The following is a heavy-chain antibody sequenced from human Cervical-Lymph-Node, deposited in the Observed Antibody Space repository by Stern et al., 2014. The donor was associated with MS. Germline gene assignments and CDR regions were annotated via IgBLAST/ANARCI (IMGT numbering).Heavy chain of an antibody. CDR2: ISVSGSNI. Sequence: VQLVQSGGGLVKPGGSLRFSCEASGFTLTDYHMRWIRQAPGKGLEWVSYISVSGSNIYYADSVRGRFTISRDNAKNSLYLQMNSLRDDDTAVYYCARDLVVATNYYYGMDVWGQGTTVIVSS. V-gene: IGHV3-11*01. D-gene: IGHD5-12*01. CDR1: GFTLTDYH. CDR3: ARDLVVATNYYYGMDV. J-gene: IGHJ6*02.